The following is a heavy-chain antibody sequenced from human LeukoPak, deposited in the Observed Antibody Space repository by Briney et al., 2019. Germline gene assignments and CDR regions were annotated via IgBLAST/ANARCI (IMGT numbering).Heavy chain of an antibody. J-gene: IGHJ5*02. D-gene: IGHD2-2*01. Sequence: SETLSLTCTVSGGSISSSSYYWGWIRQPPGKGLEWIGSIYYSGSTYCNPSLKSRVTISVDTSKNQFSLKLSSVTAADTAVYYCARPGYCSSTSCSVGFDPWGQGTLVTVSS. CDR1: GGSISSSSYY. CDR2: IYYSGST. V-gene: IGHV4-39*01. CDR3: ARPGYCSSTSCSVGFDP.